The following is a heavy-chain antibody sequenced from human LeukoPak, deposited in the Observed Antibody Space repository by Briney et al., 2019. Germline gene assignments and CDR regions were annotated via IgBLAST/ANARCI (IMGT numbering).Heavy chain of an antibody. CDR3: ARDPTPFWSGYRDYYYYMDV. V-gene: IGHV1-2*02. Sequence: GASVKVSCKASGYTFTGYYMHWVRQAPGQGLEWMGWINPNSGGTNYAQKFQGRVTMTRDTSISTAYMELSRLRSDDTAVYYCARDPTPFWSGYRDYYYYMDVWGKGTTVTVSS. D-gene: IGHD3-3*01. J-gene: IGHJ6*03. CDR1: GYTFTGYY. CDR2: INPNSGGT.